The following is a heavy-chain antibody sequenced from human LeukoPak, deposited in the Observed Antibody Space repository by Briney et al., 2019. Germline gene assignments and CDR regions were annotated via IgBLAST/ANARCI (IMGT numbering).Heavy chain of an antibody. J-gene: IGHJ4*02. CDR2: INSDGSWT. V-gene: IGHV3-74*01. Sequence: GGSLRLSCAASGNYWMHWVRQAPGKGLVWVSHINSDGSWTSHADSVKGRFTISRDNAKNTVYLQMNSLRAEDTAVYYCVSFYETYWGRGTLVTVSS. CDR3: VSFYETY. D-gene: IGHD2/OR15-2a*01. CDR1: GNYW.